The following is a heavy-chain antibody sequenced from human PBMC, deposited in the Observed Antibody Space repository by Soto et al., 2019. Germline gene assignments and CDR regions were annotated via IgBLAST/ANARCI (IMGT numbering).Heavy chain of an antibody. CDR3: ARGGPYTAEFYYYYGMDV. CDR1: GYTFTSYA. D-gene: IGHD5-18*01. J-gene: IGHJ6*02. Sequence: QVQLVQSGAEVKKPGASVKVSCKASGYTFTSYAMHWVRQAPGQRLEWMGWINAGNGNTKYSQKFQGRVTITRDTSASTAYMELSSLRSEDTAVYYCARGGPYTAEFYYYYGMDVWGQGTTVTVSS. V-gene: IGHV1-3*01. CDR2: INAGNGNT.